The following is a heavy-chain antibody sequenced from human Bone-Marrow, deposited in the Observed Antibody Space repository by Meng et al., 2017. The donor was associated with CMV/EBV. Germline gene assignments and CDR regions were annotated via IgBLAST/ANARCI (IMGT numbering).Heavy chain of an antibody. CDR3: AKDYDFWSAYPHYYGLDV. D-gene: IGHD3-3*01. CDR1: GFTFSSHG. J-gene: IGHJ6*02. V-gene: IGHV3-33*06. CDR2: IWSDANKK. Sequence: GESLKISCAASGFTFSSHGMHWVRQAPGKGLEWVAVIWSDANKKYYADSVKGRFTISRDNSKNTLYLQMNSLRPEDTAVYHCAKDYDFWSAYPHYYGLDVWGQGTTVTVSS.